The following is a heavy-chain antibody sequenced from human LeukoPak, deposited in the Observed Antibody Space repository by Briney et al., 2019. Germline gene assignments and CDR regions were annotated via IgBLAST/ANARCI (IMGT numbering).Heavy chain of an antibody. CDR3: ARERYCSSTSCYYGGLRAPFDP. CDR2: INWNGGST. CDR1: GFTFDDYG. J-gene: IGHJ5*02. D-gene: IGHD2-2*01. Sequence: PGGSLRLSCAASGFTFDDYGMSWVRQAPGKGLEWVSGINWNGGSTGYADSVKGRFTISRDNAKNSLYLQMNSLRAEDTALYYCARERYCSSTSCYYGGLRAPFDPWGQGTLVTVSS. V-gene: IGHV3-20*04.